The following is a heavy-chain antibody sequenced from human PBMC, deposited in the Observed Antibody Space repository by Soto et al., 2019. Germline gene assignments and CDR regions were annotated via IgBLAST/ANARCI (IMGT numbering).Heavy chain of an antibody. CDR2: IKQDGSRK. CDR1: GFTFSNYW. D-gene: IGHD2-21*02. CDR3: ARDALGTVVELPPARIDC. V-gene: IGHV3-7*01. J-gene: IGHJ4*02. Sequence: GGSLRLSCAASGFTFSNYWMSWVRQAPGKGLEWVANIKQDGSRKYYVDSVKGRFTISRDNAKNSLFLQMNSLRAEDTAVYYCARDALGTVVELPPARIDCWGQGTLVTVSS.